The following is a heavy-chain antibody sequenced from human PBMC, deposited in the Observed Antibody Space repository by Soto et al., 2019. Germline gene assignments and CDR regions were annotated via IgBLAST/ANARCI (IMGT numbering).Heavy chain of an antibody. CDR2: ITNSSSYI. CDR3: ASQLVLNY. CDR1: GFTFSSYG. J-gene: IGHJ4*02. V-gene: IGHV3-21*01. Sequence: GGSLRLSCAASGFTFSSYGMHWVRQAPGKGLEWVSVITNSSSYIYYADSVKGRFTISRDNAKNSLYLQMNSLRAEDTAVYYCASQLVLNYWGQRTLVTVSS. D-gene: IGHD6-13*01.